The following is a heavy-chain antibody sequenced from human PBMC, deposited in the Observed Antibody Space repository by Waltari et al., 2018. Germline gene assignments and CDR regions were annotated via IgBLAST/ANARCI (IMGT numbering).Heavy chain of an antibody. J-gene: IGHJ6*02. CDR3: ARFSGVAVAGAPLYYYYGMDV. CDR1: GGSISSSY. D-gene: IGHD6-19*01. Sequence: QVQLQESGPGLVKPSETLSLTCTVSGGSISSSYWSWIRQPPGTGLGWIGYIYYSGSTNYNPSLKSRVTISVDTSKNQFSLKLSSVTAADTAVYYCARFSGVAVAGAPLYYYYGMDVWGQGTTVTVSS. CDR2: IYYSGST. V-gene: IGHV4-59*01.